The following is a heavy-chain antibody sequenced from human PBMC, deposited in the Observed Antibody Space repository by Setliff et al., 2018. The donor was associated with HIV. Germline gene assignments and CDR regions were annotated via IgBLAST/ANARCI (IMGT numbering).Heavy chain of an antibody. D-gene: IGHD2-2*01. J-gene: IGHJ6*03. CDR1: GGTFTRNC. CDR2: ILPFFDTA. V-gene: IGHV1-69*13. CDR3: ARDCSSTSCPGSFNYYYYYYYMDV. Sequence: EASVKVSCKVPGGTFTRNCISWVRQAPGQGLEWMGGILPFFDTANYAQKFQGRVTITADESTSTVHMELSSLTSEDTAVYYCARDCSSTSCPGSFNYYYYYYYMDVWGKGTTVTVSS.